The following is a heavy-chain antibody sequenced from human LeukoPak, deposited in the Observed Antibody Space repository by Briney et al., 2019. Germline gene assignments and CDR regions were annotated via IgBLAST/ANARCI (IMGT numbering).Heavy chain of an antibody. Sequence: GESLRLSCAASGFTFSSYSMNWVRQAPGKGLEWVSYISSSSSTIYYADSVKGRFTISRDNAKNSLYLQMNSLRAEDTAVYYCARDSYTAMGNWGQGTLVTVSS. CDR1: GFTFSSYS. J-gene: IGHJ4*02. CDR3: ARDSYTAMGN. V-gene: IGHV3-48*01. D-gene: IGHD5-18*01. CDR2: ISSSSSTI.